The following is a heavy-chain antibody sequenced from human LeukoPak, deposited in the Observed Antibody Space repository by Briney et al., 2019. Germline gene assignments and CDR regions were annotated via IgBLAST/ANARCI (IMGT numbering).Heavy chain of an antibody. Sequence: GGSLRLSCAASGFTFSSYAMHWVGQAPGKGLEWVAVISYDGSNKYYADSVKGRFTISRDNSKNTLYLQMNSLRAEDTAVYYCARQRITIFGVVTFYYYYGMDVWGQGTTVTVSS. D-gene: IGHD3-3*01. J-gene: IGHJ6*02. CDR1: GFTFSSYA. CDR3: ARQRITIFGVVTFYYYYGMDV. CDR2: ISYDGSNK. V-gene: IGHV3-30-3*01.